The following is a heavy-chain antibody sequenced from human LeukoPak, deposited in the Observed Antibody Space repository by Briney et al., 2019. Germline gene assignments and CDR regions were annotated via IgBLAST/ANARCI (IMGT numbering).Heavy chain of an antibody. J-gene: IGHJ4*02. Sequence: GGSLRLSCAASGFTFSDYHMSWFRQAPGKGLEWLSYITSSGSTIYYTDSVKGRFTISRDNAKNSLYLQMNSLRADDTAVYYCARCPDWGGDYWGQGTLVTVSS. CDR1: GFTFSDYH. V-gene: IGHV3-11*04. CDR3: ARCPDWGGDY. D-gene: IGHD3-16*01. CDR2: ITSSGSTI.